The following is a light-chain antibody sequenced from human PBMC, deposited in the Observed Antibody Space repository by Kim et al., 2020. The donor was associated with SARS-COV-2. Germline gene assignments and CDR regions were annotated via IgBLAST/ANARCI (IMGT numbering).Light chain of an antibody. CDR2: GAS. CDR1: QSVSSTY. Sequence: EIVLTQSPGTLSLSPGERATLSCRASQSVSSTYLAWYQQKPGQPPRLLIYGASSRATGVPDRFSGSGSGTDFTLTASRLEPEDFAVYYCQQYGSSPVTFGQGTRLEIK. J-gene: IGKJ5*01. CDR3: QQYGSSPVT. V-gene: IGKV3-20*01.